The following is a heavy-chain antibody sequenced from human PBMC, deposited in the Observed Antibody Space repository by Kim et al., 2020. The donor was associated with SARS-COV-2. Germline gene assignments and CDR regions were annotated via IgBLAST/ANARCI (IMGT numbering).Heavy chain of an antibody. D-gene: IGHD3-16*01. CDR3: ARGGYYFDY. CDR2: IYYSGST. V-gene: IGHV4-59*13. Sequence: SETLSLTCTVSGGSISSYYWSWIRQPPGKGLEWIGYIYYSGSTNYNPSLKSRVTISVDTSKNQFSLKLSSVTAADTAVYYCARGGYYFDYWGQGTLVTVSS. J-gene: IGHJ4*02. CDR1: GGSISSYY.